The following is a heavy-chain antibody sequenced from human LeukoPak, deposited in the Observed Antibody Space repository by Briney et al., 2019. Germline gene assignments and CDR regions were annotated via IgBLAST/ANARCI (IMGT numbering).Heavy chain of an antibody. J-gene: IGHJ6*03. CDR3: ARAVGYYYYMDV. Sequence: GGSLRLSCAASGFTFSNYWMSWVRQTPGKGLEWVANIKQDGSEKYCVDSVKGRFTISRDNSKNTLYLQMNSLRAEDAAVYYCARAVGYYYYMDVWGKGTTVTVSS. V-gene: IGHV3-7*01. CDR1: GFTFSNYW. CDR2: IKQDGSEK.